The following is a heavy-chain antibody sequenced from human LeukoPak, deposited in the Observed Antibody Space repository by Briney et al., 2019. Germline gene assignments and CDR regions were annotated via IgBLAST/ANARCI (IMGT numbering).Heavy chain of an antibody. CDR2: ISSSSSYI. V-gene: IGHV3-21*01. Sequence: GGSLRLSCAASGFTFSSYSMNWVRQAPGKGLEWVSSISSSSSYIYYADSVKGRFTISRDNAKNSLYLQMNSLRAEDTAVYYCARGPNYCGSGVDYWGQGTLVTVSS. D-gene: IGHD3-10*01. CDR1: GFTFSSYS. J-gene: IGHJ4*02. CDR3: ARGPNYCGSGVDY.